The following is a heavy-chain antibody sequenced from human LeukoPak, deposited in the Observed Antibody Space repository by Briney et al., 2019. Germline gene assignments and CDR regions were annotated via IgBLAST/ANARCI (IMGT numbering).Heavy chain of an antibody. CDR1: GFTFSSYW. V-gene: IGHV3-21*01. J-gene: IGHJ3*02. Sequence: GGSLRLSCAASGFTFSSYWMSWVRQAPGKGLEWVSCISTTSSYIFHADSVRGRFTISRDNAKNSLYLQMDSLRAEDTAVYYCARGGIITSYAFEIWGQGTMVTVSS. CDR2: ISTTSSYI. CDR3: ARGGIITSYAFEI. D-gene: IGHD1-26*01.